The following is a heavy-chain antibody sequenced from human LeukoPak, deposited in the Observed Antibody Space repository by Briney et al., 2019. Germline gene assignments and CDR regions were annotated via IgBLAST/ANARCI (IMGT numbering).Heavy chain of an antibody. CDR3: AKDLNSTYNYDSRGYEDAFDI. Sequence: PGGSLRLSCAASGFTFSSYAMSWVRQAPGKGLEWVSAISGSGGSTYCADSVKGRFTISRDNSKNTLYLQMNSLRAEDTAVYYCAKDLNSTYNYDSRGYEDAFDIWGQGTMVTVSS. CDR1: GFTFSSYA. V-gene: IGHV3-23*01. D-gene: IGHD3-22*01. CDR2: ISGSGGST. J-gene: IGHJ3*02.